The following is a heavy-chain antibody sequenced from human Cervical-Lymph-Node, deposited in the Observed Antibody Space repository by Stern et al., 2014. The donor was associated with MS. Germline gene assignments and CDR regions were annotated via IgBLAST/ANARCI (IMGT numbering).Heavy chain of an antibody. CDR1: GYSFTANW. Sequence: EVQLVESGAEVKKPGESLKISCKGSGYSFTANWIAWVRQMPGKGLEWMGSIYPGDSDPRYSLSFQGQVPISADKSISTAYLQWSSLKASDTAMYYCARDYGDYAFDYWGQGTLVTVSS. D-gene: IGHD4-17*01. CDR3: ARDYGDYAFDY. V-gene: IGHV5-51*01. CDR2: IYPGDSDP. J-gene: IGHJ4*02.